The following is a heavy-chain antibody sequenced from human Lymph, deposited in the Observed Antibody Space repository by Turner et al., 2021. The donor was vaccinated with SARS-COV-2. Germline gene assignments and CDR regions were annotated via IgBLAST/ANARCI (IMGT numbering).Heavy chain of an antibody. J-gene: IGHJ6*02. V-gene: IGHV3-53*04. CDR3: ARDLDTAGGMDV. Sequence: EVQLVESGGGLVQPGGSLRLSCAASGITVSRNYMSWVRQAQGKGLEWFSVIYSGGSSYDADAVKGRFTISRHNSKNTLYLQMNSLRAEDTAVYYCARDLDTAGGMDVWGQGTTVTVSS. CDR2: IYSGGSS. CDR1: GITVSRNY. D-gene: IGHD5-18*01.